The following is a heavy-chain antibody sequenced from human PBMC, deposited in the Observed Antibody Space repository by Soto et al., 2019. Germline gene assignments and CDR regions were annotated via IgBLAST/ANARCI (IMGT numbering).Heavy chain of an antibody. CDR2: ISAYNGNT. CDR1: GYTFTSYG. D-gene: IGHD1-1*01. J-gene: IGHJ6*02. V-gene: IGHV1-18*01. Sequence: ASVKVSCKASGYTFTSYGISWVRQAPGQGLEWMGWISAYNGNTNYAQKLRGRVTMTTDTSTSTAYMELRSLRSDDTAVYYCARDGANWNPHYYGMDVWGQGTTVTVSS. CDR3: ARDGANWNPHYYGMDV.